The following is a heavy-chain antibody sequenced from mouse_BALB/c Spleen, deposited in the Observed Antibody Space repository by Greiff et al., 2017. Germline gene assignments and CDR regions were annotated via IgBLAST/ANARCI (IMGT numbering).Heavy chain of an antibody. CDR1: GFTFSSYT. D-gene: IGHD2-3*01. CDR2: ISSGGSYT. V-gene: IGHV5-6-4*01. J-gene: IGHJ3*01. CDR3: TRDDGSSY. Sequence: EVKLVESGGGLVKPGGSLKLSCAASGFTFSSYTMSWVRQTPEKRLEWVATISSGGSYTYYPDSVKGRFTISRDNAKNTLYLQMSSLKSEDTAMYYCTRDDGSSYWGQGTLVTVSA.